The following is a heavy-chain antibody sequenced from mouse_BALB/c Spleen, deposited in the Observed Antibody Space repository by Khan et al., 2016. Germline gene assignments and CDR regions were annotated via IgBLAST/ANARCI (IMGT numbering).Heavy chain of an antibody. Sequence: EVKLLESGGGLVQPGGSLKLSCAASGFAFSRYWMSWVRQAPGKGLEWIGEINPDSSTINYTPSLKDKFIISRDNAKNTLYLQMSKVRSEDTALYYCARLYYYGSSDCWGQGTTLTVSS. V-gene: IGHV4-1*02. CDR3: ARLYYYGSSDC. CDR2: INPDSSTI. D-gene: IGHD1-1*01. CDR1: GFAFSRYW. J-gene: IGHJ2*01.